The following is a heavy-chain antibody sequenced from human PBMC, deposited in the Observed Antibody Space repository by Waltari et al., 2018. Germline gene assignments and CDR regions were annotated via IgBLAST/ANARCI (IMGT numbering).Heavy chain of an antibody. CDR2: SNAGNGGT. J-gene: IGHJ3*02. V-gene: IGHV1-3*01. CDR1: GYTFTSYA. CDR3: ASSPAFDI. Sequence: QVQLVQSGAEVKKPGASVKVSCKASGYTFTSYAMHWVRQAPGQRLEWMGWSNAGNGGTNYAQKFQGRVTMTRDTSISTAYMELSRLRSDDTAVYYCASSPAFDIWGQGTMVTVSS.